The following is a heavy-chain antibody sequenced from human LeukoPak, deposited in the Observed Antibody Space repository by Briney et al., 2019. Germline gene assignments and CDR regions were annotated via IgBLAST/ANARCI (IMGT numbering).Heavy chain of an antibody. CDR2: IYHSGST. Sequence: SETLSLTCTVSGYSISSGYYWGWIRQPPGKGLEWIGSIYHSGSTYYNPSLKSRVTISVDKSKNQFSLKLSSVTAADTAVYYCASNWNYRLYWGQGTLVTVSS. V-gene: IGHV4-38-2*02. CDR1: GYSISSGYY. D-gene: IGHD1-7*01. J-gene: IGHJ4*02. CDR3: ASNWNYRLY.